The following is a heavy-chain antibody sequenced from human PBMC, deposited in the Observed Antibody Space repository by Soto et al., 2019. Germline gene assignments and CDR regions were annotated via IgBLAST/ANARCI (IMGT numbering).Heavy chain of an antibody. V-gene: IGHV3-30*03. J-gene: IGHJ6*02. CDR3: AREGYYDFWSGYLTSYYYGRDV. D-gene: IGHD3-3*01. CDR2: ISYDGSNK. Sequence: GGPLRLSCAASGFTFSSYGMHWVRQAPGKELERVAVISYDGSNKHYADSVKGRFTISRDNSKNTLYLQMNSLRAEDTAVYYCAREGYYDFWSGYLTSYYYGRDVWGQGTTVTVSS. CDR1: GFTFSSYG.